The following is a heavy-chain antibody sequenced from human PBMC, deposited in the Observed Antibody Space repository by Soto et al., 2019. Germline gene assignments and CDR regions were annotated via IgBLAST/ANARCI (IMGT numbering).Heavy chain of an antibody. Sequence: ASVKVSCKASGYTFTNYYLHWVRQAPGQGLEWVGMINPSARSASYAQKLRGRLTMDRDTSTTTVYMELSRLTSEDTAVYYCARDSSAANGVLDHWGLGTLVTVSS. CDR3: ARDSSAANGVLDH. J-gene: IGHJ4*02. CDR1: GYTFTNYY. V-gene: IGHV1-46*04. CDR2: INPSARSA. D-gene: IGHD6-6*01.